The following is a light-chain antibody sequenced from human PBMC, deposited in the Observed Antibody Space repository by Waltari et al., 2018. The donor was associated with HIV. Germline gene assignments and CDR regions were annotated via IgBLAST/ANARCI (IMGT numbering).Light chain of an antibody. CDR2: DVT. CDR1: NSDVGGYNF. Sequence: ASVSGSPGQSITISCTGTNSDVGGYNFVSWYQHHPGRAPKLIIYDVTNRPSGVSNRFSGSKSGNTASLTISGLQAEDEADYFCSSYTRSSTHYVFGTGTKVT. J-gene: IGLJ1*01. CDR3: SSYTRSSTHYV. V-gene: IGLV2-14*03.